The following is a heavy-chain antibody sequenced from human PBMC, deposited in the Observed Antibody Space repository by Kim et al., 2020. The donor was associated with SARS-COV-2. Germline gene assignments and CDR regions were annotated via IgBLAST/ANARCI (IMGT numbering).Heavy chain of an antibody. CDR1: GFTFSSYG. V-gene: IGHV3-30*18. D-gene: IGHD6-19*01. Sequence: GGSLRLSCAASGFTFSSYGMHWVRQAPGKGLEWVAVISYDGSNKYYADSVKGRFTISRDNSKNTLYLQMNSLRAEDTAVYYCAKAPAPSKEGVAVADDWYFDLWGRGTLVTVSS. CDR2: ISYDGSNK. J-gene: IGHJ2*01. CDR3: AKAPAPSKEGVAVADDWYFDL.